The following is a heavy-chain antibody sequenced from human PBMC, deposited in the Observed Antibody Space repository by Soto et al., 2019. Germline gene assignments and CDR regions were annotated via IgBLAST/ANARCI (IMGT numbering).Heavy chain of an antibody. V-gene: IGHV1-18*01. J-gene: IGHJ6*02. Sequence: QVQLVQSGAEVKKPGASVKVSCKASGYTFTSYGISWVRQAPGQGLEWMGWISAYNGNTNYAQKLQGRVTMTTDTSTSTAYMELRSLRSDDTAVYYCARELWDGVLRFLEWPNGMDVWGQGTTVTVSS. CDR1: GYTFTSYG. CDR3: ARELWDGVLRFLEWPNGMDV. D-gene: IGHD3-3*01. CDR2: ISAYNGNT.